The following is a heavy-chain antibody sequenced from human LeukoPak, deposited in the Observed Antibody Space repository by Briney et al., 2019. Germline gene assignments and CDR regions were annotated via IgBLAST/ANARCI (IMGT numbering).Heavy chain of an antibody. CDR2: IYHSGST. D-gene: IGHD2-2*01. Sequence: SGTLSLTCAVSGGSISSSNWWSWVRQPPGKGLEWIGEIYHSGSTNYNPSLKSRVTISVDKSKNQFSLKLSSVTAADTAVYCCARGDIVVVPAAIGSGDYYYYGMDVWGKGTTVTVS. V-gene: IGHV4-4*01. CDR1: GGSISSSNW. J-gene: IGHJ6*04. CDR3: ARGDIVVVPAAIGSGDYYYYGMDV.